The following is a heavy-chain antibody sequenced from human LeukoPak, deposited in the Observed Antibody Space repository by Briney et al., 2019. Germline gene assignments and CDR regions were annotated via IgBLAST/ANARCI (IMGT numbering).Heavy chain of an antibody. V-gene: IGHV1-18*01. CDR3: ARGIAAAGESDAFDI. D-gene: IGHD6-13*01. Sequence: ASVKVSCKASGYTFTSYGISWVRQAPGQGLEWMGWISAYNGNTNYAQKLQGRVTMTTDTSTSTAYMELRSLRSDDTAVYYCARGIAAAGESDAFDIWGQGTMVTVSS. CDR1: GYTFTSYG. J-gene: IGHJ3*02. CDR2: ISAYNGNT.